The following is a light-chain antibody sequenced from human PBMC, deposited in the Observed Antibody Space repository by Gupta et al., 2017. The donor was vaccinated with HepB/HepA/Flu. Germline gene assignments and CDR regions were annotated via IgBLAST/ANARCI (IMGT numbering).Light chain of an antibody. CDR2: DVT. Sequence: SALTQPASVSGSPGQSITISCTGTSSDVGDYKYVSWYQQHPGKAPKLLINDVTTRPSGVSNRFSGSKSGNTASLTISGLQAEDEADYFCSLYTSSSTLIFGGGTKLTVL. CDR3: SLYTSSSTLI. V-gene: IGLV2-14*01. CDR1: SSDVGDYKY. J-gene: IGLJ2*01.